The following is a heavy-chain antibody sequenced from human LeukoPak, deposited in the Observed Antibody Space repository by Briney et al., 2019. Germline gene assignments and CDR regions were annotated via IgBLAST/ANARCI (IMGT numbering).Heavy chain of an antibody. D-gene: IGHD2-15*01. CDR1: GGSISIAGYS. J-gene: IGHJ6*02. CDR2: IYHSGSF. CDR3: ARDQGYCSGGSCSNGMDV. V-gene: IGHV4-30-2*01. Sequence: SETLSLTCTVSGGSISIAGYSWNWIRQTPGKGLEWIGYIYHSGSFLYNPSLKSRLIISLDKSKNQFSLRLNSVTATDTAVYYCARDQGYCSGGSCSNGMDVWGQGTTVTVSS.